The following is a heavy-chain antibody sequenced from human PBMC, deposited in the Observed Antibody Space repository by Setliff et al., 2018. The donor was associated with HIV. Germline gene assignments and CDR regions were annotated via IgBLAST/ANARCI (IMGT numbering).Heavy chain of an antibody. CDR1: GYTFTKYA. Sequence: ASVKVSCKASGYTFTKYAMHWVRQAPGQRLEWMGWINTGNGNTKYSQKFQGRVTITRDTSASTAYMELSSLRSEDTAVYYCARGYSIALGWFDPWGQGTLVTVSS. CDR2: INTGNGNT. V-gene: IGHV1-3*04. D-gene: IGHD6-13*01. J-gene: IGHJ5*02. CDR3: ARGYSIALGWFDP.